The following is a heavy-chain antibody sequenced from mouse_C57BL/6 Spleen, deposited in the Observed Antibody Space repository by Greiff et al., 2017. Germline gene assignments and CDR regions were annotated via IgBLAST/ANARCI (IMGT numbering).Heavy chain of an antibody. Sequence: QVQLQQPGAELVRPGTSVKLSCKASGYTFTSYWMHWVKQRPGQGLEWIGVIDPSDSYTNYNQKFKGKATLTVDTSSSTAYMQLSSLTSEDSAFYYCARAPRQLRPAWFAYWGQGTLVTVSA. CDR3: ARAPRQLRPAWFAY. V-gene: IGHV1-59*01. CDR1: GYTFTSYW. CDR2: IDPSDSYT. D-gene: IGHD3-2*02. J-gene: IGHJ3*01.